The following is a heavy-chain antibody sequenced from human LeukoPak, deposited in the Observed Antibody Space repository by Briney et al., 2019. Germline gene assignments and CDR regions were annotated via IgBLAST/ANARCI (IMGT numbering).Heavy chain of an antibody. D-gene: IGHD2-2*01. CDR1: GFTFTTYG. V-gene: IGHV3-33*01. J-gene: IGHJ6*03. Sequence: GRSLRLSCAASGFTFTTYGMHWVRQAPGKGLEWVAVIWNDGTNTYYADSVKGRFTISRDNSKNILYLQMSSLRAEDTAVYYRARGLYCTSTSCYFGGGNYYYYMDVWGKGTTVTVSS. CDR2: IWNDGTNT. CDR3: ARGLYCTSTSCYFGGGNYYYYMDV.